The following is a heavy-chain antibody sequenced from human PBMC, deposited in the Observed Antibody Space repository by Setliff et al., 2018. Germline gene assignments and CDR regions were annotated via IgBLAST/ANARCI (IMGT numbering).Heavy chain of an antibody. CDR2: ISYSGRS. CDR3: ANSAYLRGLDY. CDR1: GDSINTPKYN. D-gene: IGHD3-10*02. J-gene: IGHJ4*02. Sequence: LSLTCSVSGDSINTPKYNWGWIRQSPGEGLQWIGRISYSGRSYNNPSLKSRVTISIDTSKNQFSLKLTSVTAADAAVYYCANSAYLRGLDYWGPGTLVTVSS. V-gene: IGHV4-39*07.